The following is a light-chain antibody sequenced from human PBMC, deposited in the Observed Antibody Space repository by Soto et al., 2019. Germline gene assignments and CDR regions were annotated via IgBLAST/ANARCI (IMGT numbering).Light chain of an antibody. CDR3: QTWGTGIQVV. Sequence: QSVLTQSPSASASPGASVKLTCTLSSGHSSYAIAWHQQQPEKGPRYLMKLNSDGSHSKGDGIPDRFSGSSSGAERYLTISSLQSEDEADYYCQTWGTGIQVVFGGGTKLTVL. CDR2: LNSDGSH. V-gene: IGLV4-69*01. J-gene: IGLJ2*01. CDR1: SGHSSYA.